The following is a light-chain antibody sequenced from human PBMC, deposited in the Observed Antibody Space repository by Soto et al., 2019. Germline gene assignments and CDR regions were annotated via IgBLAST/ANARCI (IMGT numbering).Light chain of an antibody. CDR2: DTS. Sequence: ELVVTQSPATLSVSPGERVTLSCRASQSVSSSLAWYRQQPGQAPRLLVYDTSSRATGIPDRFSGSGSGTDFTLTISRLEPEDFAVFFCQQYGTSEIIFGQGTRLEI. V-gene: IGKV3-20*01. CDR1: QSVSSS. CDR3: QQYGTSEII. J-gene: IGKJ5*01.